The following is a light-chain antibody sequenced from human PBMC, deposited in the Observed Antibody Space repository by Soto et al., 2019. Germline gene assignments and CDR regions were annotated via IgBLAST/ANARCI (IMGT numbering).Light chain of an antibody. CDR1: QSVVTN. J-gene: IGKJ1*01. CDR3: PQYNIYSEP. Sequence: ARRQYPPNLSVSPGERGTRSCRASQSVVTNLAWYQQKPGQAPRLLIYGASTRATGIPARFSGSGSGTEFTLTICCLQSEDFAVYCSPQYNIYSEPSGQGT. V-gene: IGKV3-15*01. CDR2: GAS.